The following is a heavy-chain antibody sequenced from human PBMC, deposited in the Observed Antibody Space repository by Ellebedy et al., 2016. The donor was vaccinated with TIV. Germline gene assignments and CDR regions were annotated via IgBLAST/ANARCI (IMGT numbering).Heavy chain of an antibody. CDR1: GFTFSSYA. CDR3: AKDGPIADYGEKGWFDP. CDR2: ISGSGGST. Sequence: GESLKISXAASGFTFSSYAMSWVRQAPGKGLEWVSAISGSGGSTYYADSVKGRFTISRDNSKNTLYLQMNSLRAEDTAVYYCAKDGPIADYGEKGWFDPWGQGTLVTVSS. D-gene: IGHD4-17*01. J-gene: IGHJ5*02. V-gene: IGHV3-23*01.